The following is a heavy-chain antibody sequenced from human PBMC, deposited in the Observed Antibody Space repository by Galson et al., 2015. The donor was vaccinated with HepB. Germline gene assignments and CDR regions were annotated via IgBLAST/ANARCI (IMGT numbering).Heavy chain of an antibody. D-gene: IGHD4-11*01. J-gene: IGHJ1*01. CDR2: IKQDGSEK. Sequence: SLRLSCAASGFTFSSYWMSWVRQAPGKGLEWVANIKQDGSEKYYVDSVKGRFTISRDNAKNSLYLQMNSLRAEDTAVYYCARLGYSNYVSEYFQHWGQGTLVTVSS. CDR1: GFTFSSYW. V-gene: IGHV3-7*01. CDR3: ARLGYSNYVSEYFQH.